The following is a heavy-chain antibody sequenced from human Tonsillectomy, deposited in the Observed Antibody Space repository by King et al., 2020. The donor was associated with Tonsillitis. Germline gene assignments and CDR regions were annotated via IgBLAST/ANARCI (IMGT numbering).Heavy chain of an antibody. CDR3: AREDYGDYPY. Sequence: VPLQESGPGLVKPSQTLSLTCTVSGDSITSGPYYWNWIRQPAGKGLEWIGRIHSSGSTNSNPSLKSRVIISVDTSKNQFSLKLSSVTAADTAVYYCAREDYGDYPYWGQGTLVTVSS. D-gene: IGHD4-17*01. V-gene: IGHV4-61*02. CDR1: GDSITSGPYY. J-gene: IGHJ4*02. CDR2: IHSSGST.